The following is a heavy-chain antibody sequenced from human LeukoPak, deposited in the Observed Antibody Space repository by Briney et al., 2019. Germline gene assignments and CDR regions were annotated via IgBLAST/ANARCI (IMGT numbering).Heavy chain of an antibody. CDR2: IDAGGHNT. CDR3: AREQWLIGYYFDY. J-gene: IGHJ4*02. Sequence: GGSLRLPCAASGFAFSSYAMSWVRQAPGKGLEWVSGIDAGGHNTYYADSVKGRFTISRDSFKNTLYLQINSLRVDDTAVYYCAREQWLIGYYFDYWGQGTLVTVS. V-gene: IGHV3-23*01. CDR1: GFAFSSYA. D-gene: IGHD6-19*01.